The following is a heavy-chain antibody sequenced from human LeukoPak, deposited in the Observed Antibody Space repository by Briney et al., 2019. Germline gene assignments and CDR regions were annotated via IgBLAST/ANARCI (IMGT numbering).Heavy chain of an antibody. CDR2: IYSGGST. CDR1: GFTVSSNY. D-gene: IGHD3-16*01. V-gene: IGHV3-66*01. CDR3: ARGGGDTPFDY. J-gene: IGHJ4*02. Sequence: PGGSLRLSCAASGFTVSSNYMSWVRQAPGKGLEWVSVIYSGGSTYYADSVKGRFTISRDNSKRTLYLHMNSLRAEDTAVYYCARGGGDTPFDYWGQGTLVTVSS.